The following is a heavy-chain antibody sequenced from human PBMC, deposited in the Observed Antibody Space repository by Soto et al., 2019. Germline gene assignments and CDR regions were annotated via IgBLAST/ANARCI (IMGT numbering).Heavy chain of an antibody. V-gene: IGHV1-2*02. J-gene: IGHJ4*02. CDR3: ARSSERLGESFDY. Sequence: ASVKVSCKASGYTFTGYYMHWVRQAPGQGLEWMGWINPNSGGTNYAQKFQGRVTMTRDTSISTAYMELSRLRSDDTAVYYCARSSERLGESFDYWGQGTLVTVS. CDR1: GYTFTGYY. D-gene: IGHD3-16*01. CDR2: INPNSGGT.